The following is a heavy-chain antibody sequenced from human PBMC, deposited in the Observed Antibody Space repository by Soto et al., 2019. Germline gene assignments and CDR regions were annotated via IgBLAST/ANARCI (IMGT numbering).Heavy chain of an antibody. CDR3: AKRIMITFGGVIAPHDY. CDR2: ISGSGGST. CDR1: GFTFSSYA. Sequence: EVQLLESGGGLVQPGGSLRLSCAAAGFTFSSYAMSWVRQDPGKGLEWVSAISGSGGSTYYADSVKGRFTISRDKSKNTLYLQMNSLRAEDTAVYYCAKRIMITFGGVIAPHDYWGQGTLVTVSS. J-gene: IGHJ4*02. V-gene: IGHV3-23*01. D-gene: IGHD3-16*02.